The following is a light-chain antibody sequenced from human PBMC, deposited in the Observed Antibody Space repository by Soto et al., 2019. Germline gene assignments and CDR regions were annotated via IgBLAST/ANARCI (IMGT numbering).Light chain of an antibody. CDR1: QXXSSY. J-gene: IGKJ2*01. CDR3: QQRSNWPHT. V-gene: IGKV3-11*01. CDR2: DAS. Sequence: EIVLTQSPAXXXLSPGXRAXXXXXASQXXSSYLAWYQQKPGQAPRLLIYDASNRATGIPARFSGSGSGADFTLTISSLEPEDFAVYYCQQRSNWPHTFGQGTKLEIK.